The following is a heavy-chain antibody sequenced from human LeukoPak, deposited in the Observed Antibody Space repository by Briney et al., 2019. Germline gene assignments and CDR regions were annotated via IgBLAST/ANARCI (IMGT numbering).Heavy chain of an antibody. CDR3: ASAGRKSRGVDIVRKKETGYYYYMDV. CDR2: INWNGGST. Sequence: GGSLRLSCAASGFPFDDYGMTWVRQAPGKGLEWVSGINWNGGSTGYADSVKGRFTISRDNAKNSLYLQMNSLRAEDTALYYCASAGRKSRGVDIVRKKETGYYYYMDVWGKGTTVTVSS. J-gene: IGHJ6*03. V-gene: IGHV3-20*04. CDR1: GFPFDDYG. D-gene: IGHD2-15*01.